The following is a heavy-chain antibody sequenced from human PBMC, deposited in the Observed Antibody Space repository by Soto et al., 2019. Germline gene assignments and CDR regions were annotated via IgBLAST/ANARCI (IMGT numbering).Heavy chain of an antibody. CDR1: GFTFSSYG. CDR3: ASAGDGDYYYYGMDV. V-gene: IGHV3-30*03. CDR2: ISYDGSNK. Sequence: GGSLRLSCAASGFTFSSYGMHWVRQAPGKGLEWVAVISYDGSNKYYADSVKGRFTISRDNSKNTLYLQMNSLRAEDTAVYYCASAGDGDYYYYGMDVWGQGTTVTVSS. D-gene: IGHD3-10*01. J-gene: IGHJ6*02.